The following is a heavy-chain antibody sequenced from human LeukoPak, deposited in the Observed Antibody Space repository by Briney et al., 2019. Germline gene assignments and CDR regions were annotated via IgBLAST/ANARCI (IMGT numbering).Heavy chain of an antibody. D-gene: IGHD6-19*01. V-gene: IGHV4-38-2*01. Sequence: SETLSLTCAVSGYSISSGYYWGWIRQPPGKGLEWIGSIYHSGSTYYNPSLKSRVTISVDTSKNQFSLKLNSVTAADTAVYYCARIAVAARLDYRGQGTLVTVSS. CDR1: GYSISSGYY. CDR3: ARIAVAARLDY. CDR2: IYHSGST. J-gene: IGHJ4*02.